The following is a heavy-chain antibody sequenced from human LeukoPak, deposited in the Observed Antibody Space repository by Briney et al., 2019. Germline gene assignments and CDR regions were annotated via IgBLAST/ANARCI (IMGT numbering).Heavy chain of an antibody. CDR1: GFTFSDYY. CDR2: ISSSGSTI. CDR3: ARDPAGLRLGELPLESEYFQH. Sequence: GGSLRLSCAASGFTFSDYYMSWIRQAPGKGLEWVSYISSSGSTIYYADSVKGRFTISRDNAKNSLYLQMDSLRAEDTAVYYCARDPAGLRLGELPLESEYFQHWGQGTLVTVSS. J-gene: IGHJ1*01. V-gene: IGHV3-11*01. D-gene: IGHD3-16*01.